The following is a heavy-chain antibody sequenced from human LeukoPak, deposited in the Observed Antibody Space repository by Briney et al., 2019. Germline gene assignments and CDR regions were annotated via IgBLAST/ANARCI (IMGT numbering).Heavy chain of an antibody. V-gene: IGHV3-7*01. D-gene: IGHD6-19*01. J-gene: IGHJ4*02. CDR3: ARDHGTGWYEY. Sequence: GGSLRLSCAASGFTFSSYAMSWVRQAPGKGLEWVANIKEDGSEKYYVDFVKGRFTISRDNAKNSVYLQMNSLRVEDTAVYYCARDHGTGWYEYWGQGTLVTVSS. CDR1: GFTFSSYA. CDR2: IKEDGSEK.